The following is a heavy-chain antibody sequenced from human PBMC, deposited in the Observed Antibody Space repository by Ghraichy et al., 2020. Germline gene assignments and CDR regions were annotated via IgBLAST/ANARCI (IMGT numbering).Heavy chain of an antibody. CDR1: GGSFTAYY. Sequence: ETLSLTCAVYGGSFTAYYWSWIRQPPGKGLEWIGGINHGGSTIYNPSLKSRVTISVDASRNQISLILASVTAADTAVYYCAGGARRGNWGQGTQVTVSS. D-gene: IGHD6-25*01. CDR3: AGGARRGN. V-gene: IGHV4-34*01. J-gene: IGHJ4*02. CDR2: INHGGST.